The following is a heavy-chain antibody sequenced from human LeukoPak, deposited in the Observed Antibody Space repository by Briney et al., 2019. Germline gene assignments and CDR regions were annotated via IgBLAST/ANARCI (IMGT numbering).Heavy chain of an antibody. Sequence: ASVKVSCKVSGYTLTELSMHWVRQAPGKGLEWMGGFDPEDGETIYAQKFQGRVTMTEDTSTDTAYMELSSLRSEDTAVYYCATGMITFGGVIGKLGFDYWGQGTLVTVSS. CDR2: FDPEDGET. CDR1: GYTLTELS. J-gene: IGHJ4*02. D-gene: IGHD3-16*02. CDR3: ATGMITFGGVIGKLGFDY. V-gene: IGHV1-24*01.